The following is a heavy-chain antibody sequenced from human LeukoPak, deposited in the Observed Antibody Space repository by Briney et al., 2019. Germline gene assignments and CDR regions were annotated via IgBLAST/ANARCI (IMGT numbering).Heavy chain of an antibody. CDR2: ISSGSSAI. J-gene: IGHJ4*02. V-gene: IGHV3-48*04. CDR1: GFTFSSYS. Sequence: GGSLRLSCAASGFTFSSYSMNWVRQAPGKGLEWVSYISSGSSAIYYADSVRGRFTISRDDAKHSLYLQMHSLRAEDTAVYYCARESIVATKKLFDYWGQGTLVTVSS. D-gene: IGHD5-12*01. CDR3: ARESIVATKKLFDY.